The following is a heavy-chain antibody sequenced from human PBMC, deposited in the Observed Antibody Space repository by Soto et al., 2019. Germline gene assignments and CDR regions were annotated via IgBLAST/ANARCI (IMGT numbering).Heavy chain of an antibody. CDR3: GAGGEREGGDELSYY. J-gene: IGHJ4*02. CDR2: IYYSGST. CDR1: GGSISSYY. V-gene: IGHV4-59*01. Sequence: QVQLQESGPGLVKPSETLSLTCTVSGGSISSYYWSWIRQPPGKGLEWIGYIYYSGSTNYNPPLKSRVTMQEDPSTTPSSRRRTSVPAADRAVYYWGAGGEREGGDELSYYWAQETLV. D-gene: IGHD1-1*01.